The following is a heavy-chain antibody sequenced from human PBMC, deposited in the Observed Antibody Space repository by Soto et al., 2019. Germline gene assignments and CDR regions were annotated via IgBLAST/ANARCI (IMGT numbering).Heavy chain of an antibody. V-gene: IGHV1-18*04. CDR1: GYTFTSHY. Sequence: ASVKVSCKASGYTFTSHYMHWVRQAPGQGLEWMGWISAYNGNTNYAQKLQGRVTMTTDTSTSTAYMELRSLRSDDTAVYYCAMEYCSSTSCYRDYWGQGTLVTVSS. CDR2: ISAYNGNT. CDR3: AMEYCSSTSCYRDY. D-gene: IGHD2-2*02. J-gene: IGHJ4*02.